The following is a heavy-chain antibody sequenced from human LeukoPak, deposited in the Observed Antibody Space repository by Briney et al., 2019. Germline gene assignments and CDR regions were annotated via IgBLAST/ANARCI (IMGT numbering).Heavy chain of an antibody. J-gene: IGHJ6*02. D-gene: IGHD6-13*01. CDR1: GFTFSSYS. V-gene: IGHV3-21*01. CDR3: ARTAAGYYYYGMDV. Sequence: AGGSLRLSCAASGFTFSSYSMNWVRQAPGKGLEWVSSISSSSSYIYYADSVKGRFTISRDNAKNSLYLQMNSLRAEDTAVYYCARTAAGYYYYGMDVWGQGTTVTVSS. CDR2: ISSSSSYI.